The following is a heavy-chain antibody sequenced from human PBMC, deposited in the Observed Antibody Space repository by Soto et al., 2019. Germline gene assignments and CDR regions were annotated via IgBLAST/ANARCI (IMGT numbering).Heavy chain of an antibody. CDR1: GFTFSTYA. D-gene: IGHD1-7*01. J-gene: IGHJ4*02. V-gene: IGHV3-23*01. Sequence: LRLSCAASGFTFSTYALIWVRHAPGKGLEWVSAISANGQGIYYADSVRGRFTISRDNSKNTIFLHMDSLRAEDTAVYYCAKDRNYPRDQFHYWGQGTLVTVSS. CDR2: ISANGQGI. CDR3: AKDRNYPRDQFHY.